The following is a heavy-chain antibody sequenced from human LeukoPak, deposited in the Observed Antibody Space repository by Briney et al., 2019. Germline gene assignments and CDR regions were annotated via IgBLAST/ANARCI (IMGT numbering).Heavy chain of an antibody. D-gene: IGHD6-19*01. CDR3: AKDVSSGNLYYFDY. CDR2: ISGSGGST. J-gene: IGHJ4*02. Sequence: GGSLRLSCAASGFTFSSYGMSWVRQAPGKGLEWVSAISGSGGSTYYADSVKGRFTISRDNSKNTLYLQMNSLRAEDTAVYYCAKDVSSGNLYYFDYWGQGTLVTVPS. CDR1: GFTFSSYG. V-gene: IGHV3-23*01.